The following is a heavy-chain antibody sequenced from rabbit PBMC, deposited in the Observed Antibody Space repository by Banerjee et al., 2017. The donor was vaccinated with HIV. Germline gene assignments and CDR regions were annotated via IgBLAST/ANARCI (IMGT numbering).Heavy chain of an antibody. J-gene: IGHJ4*01. CDR1: GFDLSSYYY. Sequence: QEQLEESGGGLVKPEGSLTLTCKASGFDLSSYYYMCWVRQAPGKGLEWIACTSSGTTDYASWVNGRFTISKTSSTTVTLQMTSLTAADTASYFCARDLAGVIGWNFNLWGPGTLVTVS. D-gene: IGHD4-1*01. CDR3: ARDLAGVIGWNFNL. CDR2: TSSGTT. V-gene: IGHV1S45*01.